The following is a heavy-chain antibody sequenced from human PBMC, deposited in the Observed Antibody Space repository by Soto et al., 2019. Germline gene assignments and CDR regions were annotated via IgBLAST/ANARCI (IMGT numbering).Heavy chain of an antibody. CDR1: GFTFSDYS. V-gene: IGHV3-48*01. Sequence: GGSLRLSCAASGFTFSDYSMNWLRQAPGKGLEWLSFISTSSSIIHYAASVKGRFTISRDNAKNSLYLQMNSLRAEDTAVYYCASDAEGSSSYYYYYYMDVWGKGTKVTVSS. CDR2: ISTSSSII. D-gene: IGHD6-6*01. CDR3: ASDAEGSSSYYYYYYMDV. J-gene: IGHJ6*03.